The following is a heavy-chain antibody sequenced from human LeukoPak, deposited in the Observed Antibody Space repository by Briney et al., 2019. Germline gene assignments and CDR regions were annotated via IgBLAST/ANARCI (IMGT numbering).Heavy chain of an antibody. V-gene: IGHV4-61*02. J-gene: IGHJ4*02. CDR3: ARATTYYYDSSGYYASLFDY. D-gene: IGHD3-22*01. CDR1: GGSISSGSYY. CDR2: IYTSGST. Sequence: PSETLSLTCTVSGGSISSGSYYWSWIRQPAGKGLEWIGRIYTSGSTNYNPSLESRVTISVDTSKNQFSLKLSSVTAADTAVYYCARATTYYYDSSGYYASLFDYWGQGTLVTVSS.